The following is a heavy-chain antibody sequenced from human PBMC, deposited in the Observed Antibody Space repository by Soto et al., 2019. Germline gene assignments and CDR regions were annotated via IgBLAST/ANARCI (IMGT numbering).Heavy chain of an antibody. D-gene: IGHD1-1*01. CDR1: GFSVSNHY. Sequence: GGSLRLSCAVSGFSVSNHYMTWVRQAPGQGLEWVSVIYSGGSISYADSVKGRFTISRDNSKNTLYLQMNSLRVDDTAVYYCARYNYWGQGTLVTVSS. V-gene: IGHV3-53*01. CDR3: ARYNY. J-gene: IGHJ4*02. CDR2: IYSGGSI.